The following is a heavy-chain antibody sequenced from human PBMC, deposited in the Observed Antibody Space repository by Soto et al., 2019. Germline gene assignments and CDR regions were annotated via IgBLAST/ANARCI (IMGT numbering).Heavy chain of an antibody. Sequence: LSLTCTVSGGSINSGDYYWSWIRQPPGKGLEWIGYIYYSGSTYYNPSLKSRLTISLDTSKNQFSLKLSSVTAADTAVYYCARVYDYGGPPPRRWFDPWGQGTLVTVSS. CDR1: GGSINSGDYY. D-gene: IGHD4-17*01. CDR2: IYYSGST. V-gene: IGHV4-30-4*01. CDR3: ARVYDYGGPPPRRWFDP. J-gene: IGHJ5*02.